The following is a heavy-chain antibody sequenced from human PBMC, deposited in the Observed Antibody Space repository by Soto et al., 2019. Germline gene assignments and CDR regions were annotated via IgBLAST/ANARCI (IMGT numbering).Heavy chain of an antibody. V-gene: IGHV3-23*01. CDR2: ITSTGDRA. J-gene: IGHJ4*02. D-gene: IGHD5-18*01. CDR3: AKYYMVTRSPFDY. CDR1: GFTFSNAW. Sequence: GGSLRLSCAASGFTFSNAWMNWVRQAPGKGLEWVSSITSTGDRAYYAESVKGRFTVSRDNSKNTLYLQMNSLRAEDTAVYYCAKYYMVTRSPFDYWGQGTLVTVSS.